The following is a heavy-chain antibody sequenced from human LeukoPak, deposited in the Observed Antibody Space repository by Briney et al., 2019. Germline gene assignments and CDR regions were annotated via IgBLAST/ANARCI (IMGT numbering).Heavy chain of an antibody. D-gene: IGHD3-9*01. CDR3: TKDFDVDTGY. J-gene: IGHJ4*02. CDR1: GFTFSSHW. V-gene: IGHV3-74*01. CDR2: ISPDGSIT. Sequence: GGSLRLSCAASGFTFSSHWMHWVRQAPGKGLGWVSRISPDGSITAYADSVRGRFTVSRDNAKNTLFLQMNSLRAEDTAVYYCTKDFDVDTGYWGQGTLVTVSS.